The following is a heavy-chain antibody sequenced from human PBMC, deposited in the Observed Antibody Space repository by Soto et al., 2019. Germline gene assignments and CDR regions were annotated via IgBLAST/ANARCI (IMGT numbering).Heavy chain of an antibody. D-gene: IGHD1-26*01. CDR3: ARGPRWELPDYYYGMDV. CDR1: GFTFSSYG. CDR2: IWYDGSNK. J-gene: IGHJ6*02. Sequence: GGSLRLSCAASGFTFSSYGMHWVRQAPGKGLEWVAVIWYDGSNKYYADSVKGRFTISRDNSKNTLYLQMNSLRAEDTAVYYCARGPRWELPDYYYGMDVWGQGTTVTVSS. V-gene: IGHV3-33*01.